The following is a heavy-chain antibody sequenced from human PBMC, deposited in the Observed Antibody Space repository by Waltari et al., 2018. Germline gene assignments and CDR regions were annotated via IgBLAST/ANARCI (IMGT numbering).Heavy chain of an antibody. J-gene: IGHJ6*02. CDR3: ARDHLVGATPYYYGLDV. V-gene: IGHV3-23*01. Sequence: EVQLLESGGGLVQPGGSLRLSCAASGFTFSSYAMSWVRQAPGKGLEWVSAISGSGGSTYYADSVKGRFTISRDNSKNTLYLQMNSLRAEDTAVYYCARDHLVGATPYYYGLDVWGQGTTVTVSS. CDR2: ISGSGGST. D-gene: IGHD1-26*01. CDR1: GFTFSSYA.